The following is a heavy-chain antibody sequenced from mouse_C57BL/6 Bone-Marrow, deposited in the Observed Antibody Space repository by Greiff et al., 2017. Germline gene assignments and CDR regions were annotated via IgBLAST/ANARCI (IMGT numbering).Heavy chain of an antibody. CDR1: GFTFSSYA. Sequence: EVKVVESGGGLVKPGGSLKLSCAASGFTFSSYAMSWVRQTPEKRLEWVATISDGGSYTYYPDNVKGRFTISRDNAKNNLYLQMSHLKSEDTAMYYCAREGGNYEAYWGQGTLVTVSA. D-gene: IGHD2-1*01. V-gene: IGHV5-4*01. CDR2: ISDGGSYT. J-gene: IGHJ3*01. CDR3: AREGGNYEAY.